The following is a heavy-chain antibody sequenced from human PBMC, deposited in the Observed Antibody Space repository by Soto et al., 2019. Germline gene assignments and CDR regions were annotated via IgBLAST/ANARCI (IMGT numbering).Heavy chain of an antibody. V-gene: IGHV4-31*03. CDR1: GGSISSGGYY. CDR3: ASQPLGYCSGGSCYSGSWLAFDS. CDR2: IYYSGST. Sequence: QVQLQESGPGLVKPSQTLSLTCTVSGGSISSGGYYWSWIRQHPGKGLEWIGYIYYSGSTYYNPSRKSRLTISVDTSKNQFSLKLRPVTAADTAVYYCASQPLGYCSGGSCYSGSWLAFDSWGQGTLVTVSS. D-gene: IGHD2-15*01. J-gene: IGHJ4*02.